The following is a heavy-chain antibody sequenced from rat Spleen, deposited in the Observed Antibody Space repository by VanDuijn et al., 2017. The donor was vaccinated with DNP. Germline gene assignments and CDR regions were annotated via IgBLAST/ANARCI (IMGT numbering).Heavy chain of an antibody. CDR2: TIYDGSRT. CDR3: ARWNSGHFDY. CDR1: GFTFSDYN. J-gene: IGHJ2*01. D-gene: IGHD4-3*01. Sequence: EVQLVETGGGLVQPGRSLKLSCAASGFTFSDYNMAWVRQAPKKGLEWVAITIYDGSRTYYRDSVKGRFTISRDNAKSTLYLQMNSLRSEDMATYYCARWNSGHFDYWGQGVMVPVSS. V-gene: IGHV5S10*01.